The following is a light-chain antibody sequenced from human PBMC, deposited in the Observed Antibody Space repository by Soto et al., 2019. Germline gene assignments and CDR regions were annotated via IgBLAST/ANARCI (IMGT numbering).Light chain of an antibody. Sequence: EFVLTHSPGTLSLSPGERATLSCRASQSVSSNYLAWYHQKPGQAPRLFISGISRRAAGVPDRFSGSGSRREVGLVITRLEAEDFRLYYCHQYGGSNWTLGQGTNVDI. CDR3: HQYGGSNWT. CDR1: QSVSSNY. J-gene: IGKJ1*01. V-gene: IGKV3-20*01. CDR2: GIS.